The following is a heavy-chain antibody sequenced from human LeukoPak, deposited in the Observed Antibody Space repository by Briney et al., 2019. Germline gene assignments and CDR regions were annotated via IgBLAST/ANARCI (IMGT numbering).Heavy chain of an antibody. D-gene: IGHD6-13*01. CDR2: INHSGST. CDR1: GGSFSGCY. J-gene: IGHJ6*02. CDR3: ARGRSWHYYYYYGMDV. Sequence: SETLSLTCAVYGGSFSGCYWSWIRQPPGKGLEWIGKINHSGSTNYNPSLKSRVTISVDTSKNQFSLKLSSVTAADTAVYYCARGRSWHYYYYYGMDVWGQGTTVTVSS. V-gene: IGHV4-34*01.